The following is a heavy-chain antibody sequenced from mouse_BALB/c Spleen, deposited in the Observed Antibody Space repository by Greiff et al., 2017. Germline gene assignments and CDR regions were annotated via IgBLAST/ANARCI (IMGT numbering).Heavy chain of an antibody. D-gene: IGHD1-2*01. Sequence: EVKLQESGPGLVKPSQSLSLTCTVTGYSITSDYAWNWIRQFPGNKLEWMGYISYSGSTSYNPSLKSRISITRDTSKNQFFLQLNSVTTEDTATYYCARRHYYGYERAFAYWGQGTLVTVSA. V-gene: IGHV3-2*02. CDR3: ARRHYYGYERAFAY. J-gene: IGHJ3*01. CDR2: ISYSGST. CDR1: GYSITSDYA.